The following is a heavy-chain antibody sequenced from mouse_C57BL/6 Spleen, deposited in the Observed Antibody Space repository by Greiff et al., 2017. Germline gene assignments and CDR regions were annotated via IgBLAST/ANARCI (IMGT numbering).Heavy chain of an antibody. J-gene: IGHJ4*01. Sequence: VMLVESGAELVRPGTSVKVSCKASGYAFTNYLIEWVKQRPGQGLEWIGVINPGSGGTNYNEKFKGKATLTADKSSSTAYMQLSSLTSEDSAVYFCARGGSSYDYAMDYWGQGTSVTVSS. V-gene: IGHV1-54*01. D-gene: IGHD1-1*01. CDR1: GYAFTNYL. CDR2: INPGSGGT. CDR3: ARGGSSYDYAMDY.